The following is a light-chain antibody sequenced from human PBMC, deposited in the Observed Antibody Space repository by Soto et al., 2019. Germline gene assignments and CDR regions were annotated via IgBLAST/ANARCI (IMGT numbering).Light chain of an antibody. CDR2: SNN. Sequence: QSVLTQPPSASGTPGQRVTVACSGSRSNIGNNYVYWYQQVPGTAPKLLMHSNNQRPSGVPDRFSASKSGSSASLAISGLRSEDEADYYCATWDDSLNMVFGGGTKLPVL. V-gene: IGLV1-47*02. CDR3: ATWDDSLNMV. CDR1: RSNIGNNY. J-gene: IGLJ3*02.